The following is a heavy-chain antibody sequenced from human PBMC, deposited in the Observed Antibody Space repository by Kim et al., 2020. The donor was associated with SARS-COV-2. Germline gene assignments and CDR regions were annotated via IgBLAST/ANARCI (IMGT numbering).Heavy chain of an antibody. J-gene: IGHJ3*02. V-gene: IGHV4-34*01. D-gene: IGHD6-13*01. CDR3: AGLPYSSSWYWDDAFDI. CDR2: INHSGST. Sequence: SETLSLTCAVYGGSFSGYYWSWIRQPPGKGLEWIGEINHSGSTNYNPSLKSRVTISVDTSKNQFSLKLSSVTAADTAVYYCAGLPYSSSWYWDDAFDIWGQGTMVTVSS. CDR1: GGSFSGYY.